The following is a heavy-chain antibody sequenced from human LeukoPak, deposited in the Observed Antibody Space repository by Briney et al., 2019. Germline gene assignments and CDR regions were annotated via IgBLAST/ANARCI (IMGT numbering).Heavy chain of an antibody. CDR1: GYIFSNHG. J-gene: IGHJ3*02. Sequence: ASVKVSCKASGYIFSNHGISWVRQAPGQGLEWMGWISTYNGNTNYAQKFQGRVTMTEDTSTDTAYMELSSLRSEDTAVYYCATDRSILTGYYSRGDAFDIWGQGTMVTVSS. CDR2: ISTYNGNT. D-gene: IGHD3-9*01. CDR3: ATDRSILTGYYSRGDAFDI. V-gene: IGHV1-18*04.